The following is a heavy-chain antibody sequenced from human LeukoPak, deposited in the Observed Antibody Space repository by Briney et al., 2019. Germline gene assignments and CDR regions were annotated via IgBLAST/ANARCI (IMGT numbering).Heavy chain of an antibody. CDR2: ISGSGDNT. Sequence: PGGSLRLSCAASGFSFSSHGMSWVRQAPGKGLEWVSAISGSGDNTYYADSVKGRFTISRDNSKNTLYLQMNSLRAEDTAVYYCAIPGGYYYDSSGYPRAFDIWGQGTMVTVSS. D-gene: IGHD3-22*01. J-gene: IGHJ3*02. CDR1: GFSFSSHG. CDR3: AIPGGYYYDSSGYPRAFDI. V-gene: IGHV3-23*01.